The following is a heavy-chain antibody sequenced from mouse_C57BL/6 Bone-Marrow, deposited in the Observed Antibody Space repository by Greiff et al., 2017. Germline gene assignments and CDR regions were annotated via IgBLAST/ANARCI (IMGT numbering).Heavy chain of an antibody. J-gene: IGHJ1*03. CDR3: ARGIITTVVAHWYFDV. Sequence: QVQLQQSGPELVKPGASVKISCKASGYAFSSSWMNWVKQRPGKGLEWIGRIYPGDGDTNYNGKFKGKATLTAYKSSSTAYMQLSSLTSEDSAVYFCARGIITTVVAHWYFDVWGTGTTGTVSS. CDR1: GYAFSSSW. D-gene: IGHD1-1*01. V-gene: IGHV1-82*01. CDR2: IYPGDGDT.